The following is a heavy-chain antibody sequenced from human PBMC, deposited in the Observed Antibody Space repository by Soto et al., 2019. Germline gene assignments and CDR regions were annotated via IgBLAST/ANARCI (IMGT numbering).Heavy chain of an antibody. D-gene: IGHD5-18*01. Sequence: GGSLTLSCAASGFTFSSYGMHWVRQAPGKGLEWVAVISYDGSNKYYADSVKGRFTISRDNSKNTLYLQMNSLIAENTAVYYCANLADTAMGDYWGQGTLVTVSS. CDR3: ANLADTAMGDY. V-gene: IGHV3-30*18. CDR1: GFTFSSYG. J-gene: IGHJ4*02. CDR2: ISYDGSNK.